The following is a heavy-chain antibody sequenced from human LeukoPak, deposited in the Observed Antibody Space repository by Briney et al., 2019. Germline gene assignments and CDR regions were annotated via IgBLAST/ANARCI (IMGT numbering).Heavy chain of an antibody. CDR2: IIPIFGTA. J-gene: IGHJ4*02. V-gene: IGHV1-69*06. CDR3: ARGPHWDPHFDY. D-gene: IGHD7-27*01. CDR1: GGTFSSYA. Sequence: SLKVSCKASGGTFSSYAISWVRQAPGQGLEWMGGIIPIFGTANYAQKFQGRVTITADKSTSTAYMELSSLRSEDTAVYYCARGPHWDPHFDYWGQGTLVTVSS.